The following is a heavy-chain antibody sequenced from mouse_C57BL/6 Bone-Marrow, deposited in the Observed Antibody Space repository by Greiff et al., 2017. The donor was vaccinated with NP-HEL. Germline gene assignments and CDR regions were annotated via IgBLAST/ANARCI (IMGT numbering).Heavy chain of an antibody. CDR3: ARHYYGSNFWYFDV. J-gene: IGHJ1*03. D-gene: IGHD1-1*01. Sequence: EVKLMESGGGLVQPGESLKLSCESNEYEFPSHDMSWVRKTPEKRLELVAAINSDGGSTYYPDTMERRFIISRDNTKKTLYLQMSSLRSEDTALYYCARHYYGSNFWYFDVWGTGTTVTVSS. CDR1: EYEFPSHD. V-gene: IGHV5-2*01. CDR2: INSDGGST.